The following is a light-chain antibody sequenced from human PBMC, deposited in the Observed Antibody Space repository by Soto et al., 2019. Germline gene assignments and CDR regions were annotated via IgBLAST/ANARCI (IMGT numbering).Light chain of an antibody. CDR2: LYSDGSH. CDR1: GGQSNQA. CDR3: QTWGIGNHVV. Sequence: QPVLTQSPSASASLGASVKLTCTLSGGQSNQAIAWHQQKPEMGPRCLIILYSDGSHTKGDGIPDRFSASSSGAERYLTISSLQSEDEADYYCQTWGIGNHVVFGGGTKLTVL. J-gene: IGLJ2*01. V-gene: IGLV4-69*01.